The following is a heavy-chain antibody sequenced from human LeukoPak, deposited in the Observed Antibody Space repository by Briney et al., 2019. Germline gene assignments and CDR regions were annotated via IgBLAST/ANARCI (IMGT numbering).Heavy chain of an antibody. Sequence: SVKVSCKASGGTFSSYAISWVRQAPGQGLEWMGGIIPIFGTANYAQKFQGRVTITADESTSTAYMELSSLRSEDTAVYYCARDYYDSSGYYPDAFDIWGQGTMVTVSS. J-gene: IGHJ3*02. CDR2: IIPIFGTA. CDR1: GGTFSSYA. V-gene: IGHV1-69*01. D-gene: IGHD3-22*01. CDR3: ARDYYDSSGYYPDAFDI.